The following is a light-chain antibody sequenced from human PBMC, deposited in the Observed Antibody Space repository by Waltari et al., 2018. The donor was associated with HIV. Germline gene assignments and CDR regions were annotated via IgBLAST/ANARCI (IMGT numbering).Light chain of an antibody. Sequence: SYELTQPPSLSVSPGQTASIACSGSKLGETYASWYQQQPGQSPVLVIYQDIKRPSGIPERCSGSNSGNTATLTISGTQAMDEADYYCQTWDSRTVVFGGGTKLTVL. J-gene: IGLJ2*01. V-gene: IGLV3-1*01. CDR2: QDI. CDR3: QTWDSRTVV. CDR1: KLGETY.